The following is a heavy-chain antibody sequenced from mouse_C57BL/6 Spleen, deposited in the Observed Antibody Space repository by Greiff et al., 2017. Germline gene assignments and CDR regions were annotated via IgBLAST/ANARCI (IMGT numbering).Heavy chain of an antibody. V-gene: IGHV1-78*01. CDR2: IYPRDGST. CDR3: ARSAYYGSSYDYFDY. D-gene: IGHD1-1*01. CDR1: GYTFTDHT. Sequence: VQLQQSDAELVKPGASVKISCKVSGYTFTDHTIHWMKQRPEQGLEWIGYIYPRDGSTKYNEKFKGKATLTADKASSTAYMQLNSLTSEDSAVYFCARSAYYGSSYDYFDYWGQGTTLTVSS. J-gene: IGHJ2*01.